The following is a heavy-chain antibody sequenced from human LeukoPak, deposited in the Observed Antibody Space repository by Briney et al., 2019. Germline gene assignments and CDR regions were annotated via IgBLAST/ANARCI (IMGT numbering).Heavy chain of an antibody. CDR2: IYTSGST. CDR3: AKDGSYCSSTSCWNWFDP. Sequence: SETLSLTCTVSGVSISSYYWTWIRQSAGKGLEWIGRIYTSGSTYYNPSLKSRVSMSVDTSKNQFSLKLSSVTAADTALYYCAKDGSYCSSTSCWNWFDPWGQGTLVTVSS. D-gene: IGHD2-2*01. V-gene: IGHV4-4*07. CDR1: GVSISSYY. J-gene: IGHJ5*02.